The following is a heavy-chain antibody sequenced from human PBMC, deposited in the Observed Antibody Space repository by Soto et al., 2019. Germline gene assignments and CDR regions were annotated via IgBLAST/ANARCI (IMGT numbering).Heavy chain of an antibody. D-gene: IGHD3-10*01. Sequence: QVQLVQSGAEVKKPGSSVKVSCKASGGTFSSYTISWVRQAPGQGLEWMGRIIPILGIANYAQKFQGRVTITADKSTGTAYMELSSLRSEDTAVYYCASPKDGFSGVYFDYWGQGTLVTVSS. V-gene: IGHV1-69*02. J-gene: IGHJ4*02. CDR1: GGTFSSYT. CDR3: ASPKDGFSGVYFDY. CDR2: IIPILGIA.